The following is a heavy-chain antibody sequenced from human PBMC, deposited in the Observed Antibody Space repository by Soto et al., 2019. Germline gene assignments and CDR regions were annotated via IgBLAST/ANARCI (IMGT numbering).Heavy chain of an antibody. D-gene: IGHD3-22*01. CDR2: IYHSGST. CDR3: ASSPRYYDSSAVFDY. CDR1: GGSISSSNW. J-gene: IGHJ4*02. Sequence: PSETLSLTCAVSGGSISSSNWWSWVRQPPGKGLEWIGEIYHSGSTNYNPSLKSRVTISVDKSKNQFSLKLSSVTAADTAVYYCASSPRYYDSSAVFDYWGQGTLVTVSS. V-gene: IGHV4-4*02.